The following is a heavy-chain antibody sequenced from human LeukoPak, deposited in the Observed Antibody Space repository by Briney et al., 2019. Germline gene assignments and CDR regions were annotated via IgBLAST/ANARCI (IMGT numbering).Heavy chain of an antibody. V-gene: IGHV3-23*01. D-gene: IGHD3-10*01. CDR2: IGGSGGST. CDR1: GFTFRNYA. J-gene: IGHJ4*02. CDR3: AKDPITMIRGVNNDIDY. Sequence: PGGSLRLSCAASGFTFRNYAMSWVRQAPGKGLEWVSAIGGSGGSTYYVDCVKGRFTISRDNSKNTLYLQMNSLRAEDTAVYYCAKDPITMIRGVNNDIDYWGQGTLVTVSS.